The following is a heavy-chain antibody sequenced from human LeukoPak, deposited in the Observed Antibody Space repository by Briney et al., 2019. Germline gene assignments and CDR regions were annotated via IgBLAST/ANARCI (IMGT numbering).Heavy chain of an antibody. D-gene: IGHD3-3*01. Sequence: SETLSLTCTVSGGSISSSSYYWGWIRQPPGKGLEWIGSIYYSGSTYYNPSLKSRVTISVDTSKNQFSLKLSSVTAADTAVYCCARQSSDFWSGHIGDYYYYMDVWGKGTTVTVSS. V-gene: IGHV4-39*01. CDR1: GGSISSSSYY. J-gene: IGHJ6*03. CDR2: IYYSGST. CDR3: ARQSSDFWSGHIGDYYYYMDV.